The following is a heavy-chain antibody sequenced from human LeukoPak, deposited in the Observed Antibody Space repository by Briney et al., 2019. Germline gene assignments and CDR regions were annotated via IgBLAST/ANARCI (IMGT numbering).Heavy chain of an antibody. CDR2: INPNSGGT. Sequence: ASVKVSCKASGYTFTGYYMHWVRQAPGQGLEWMGWINPNSGGTNYAQKFQGRVTMTRDTSISTAYMELSRLRSDDTAAYYCARAMVRGVIKDYWGQGTLVTVSS. CDR3: ARAMVRGVIKDY. V-gene: IGHV1-2*02. J-gene: IGHJ4*02. D-gene: IGHD3-10*01. CDR1: GYTFTGYY.